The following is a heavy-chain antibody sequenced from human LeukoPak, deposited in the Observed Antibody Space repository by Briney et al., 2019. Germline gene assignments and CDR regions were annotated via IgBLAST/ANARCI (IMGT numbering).Heavy chain of an antibody. D-gene: IGHD5-12*01. Sequence: GGSLRLSCAASGFTFSSYAMSWVRQAPGKGLEWVSVISGSGGATYYADSVKGRFTISRDNSKNALYLQMNSLRAEDTAVYYCAKDGVATITYDYWGQGTLVTVSS. CDR3: AKDGVATITYDY. V-gene: IGHV3-23*01. CDR2: ISGSGGAT. CDR1: GFTFSSYA. J-gene: IGHJ4*02.